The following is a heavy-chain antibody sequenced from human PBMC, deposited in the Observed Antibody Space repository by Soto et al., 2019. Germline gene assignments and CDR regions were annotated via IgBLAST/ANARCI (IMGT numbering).Heavy chain of an antibody. Sequence: VELFESGGGLVQPGGSLRLSCAAFGVTFSSLALSWVRQAPGKGLGWASAISGSVGSTSYADSVKGRFTISRDNSNNTLYLQMNRMSADDTAVYYCAKDHEAVSGLGYWGQETLVTVSS. J-gene: IGHJ4*02. CDR3: AKDHEAVSGLGY. V-gene: IGHV3-23*01. CDR1: GVTFSSLA. D-gene: IGHD6-19*01. CDR2: ISGSVGST.